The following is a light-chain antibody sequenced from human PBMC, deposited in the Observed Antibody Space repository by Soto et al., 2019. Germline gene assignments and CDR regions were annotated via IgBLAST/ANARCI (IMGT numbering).Light chain of an antibody. CDR3: QQYYSFPT. Sequence: GDRVTITCRASQGISSYLAWYQQKPGKAPKLLIYAASTLQSGVPSRFSGSGSGTDFTLTISCLQSEDFATYYCQQYYSFPTFGQGTKVDIK. CDR2: AAS. CDR1: QGISSY. V-gene: IGKV1-8*01. J-gene: IGKJ1*01.